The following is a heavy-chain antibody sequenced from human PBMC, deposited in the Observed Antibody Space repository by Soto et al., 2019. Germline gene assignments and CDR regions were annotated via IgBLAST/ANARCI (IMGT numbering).Heavy chain of an antibody. D-gene: IGHD2-2*03. V-gene: IGHV3-21*01. Sequence: PGGSLRLSWAASGFTISSYAMSWVRQAPGKGLEWVSAISGSSSYIYYADSVKGRFTISRDNAKNSLYLQMNSLRAEDTAVYYYARALDIVVVPAAIDPWGQGTLVTVSS. CDR3: ARALDIVVVPAAIDP. CDR1: GFTISSYA. CDR2: ISGSSSYI. J-gene: IGHJ5*02.